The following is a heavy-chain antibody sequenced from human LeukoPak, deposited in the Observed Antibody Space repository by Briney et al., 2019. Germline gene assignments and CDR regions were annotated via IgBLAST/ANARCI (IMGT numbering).Heavy chain of an antibody. CDR2: ISGSGGST. V-gene: IGHV3-23*01. D-gene: IGHD6-19*01. J-gene: IGHJ4*02. CDR3: AKYGSSGWYDFDY. Sequence: GGSLRLSCAASGLTFRSYAMSWVRQAPGKGLEWVSGISGSGGSTYYADSVKGRFTISRDNSKNTLYLQLNSLRAEDTAVYYCAKYGSSGWYDFDYWGLGTLVTVSS. CDR1: GLTFRSYA.